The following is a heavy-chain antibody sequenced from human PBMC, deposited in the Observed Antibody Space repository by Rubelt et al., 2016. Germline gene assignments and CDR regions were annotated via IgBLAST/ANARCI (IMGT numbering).Heavy chain of an antibody. V-gene: IGHV4-34*01. CDR1: GGSFSGYY. J-gene: IGHJ4*02. CDR3: AGLRRDGYNYPDLDY. Sequence: QVQLQQWGAGLLKPSETLSLTCAVYGGSFSGYYWSWIRQPPGKGLAWIGEINHSGSTYYNPSLKSRVTISVDTSKNQFSLKLSSVTAADTAVYYCAGLRRDGYNYPDLDYWGQGTLVTVSS. D-gene: IGHD5-24*01. CDR2: INHSGST.